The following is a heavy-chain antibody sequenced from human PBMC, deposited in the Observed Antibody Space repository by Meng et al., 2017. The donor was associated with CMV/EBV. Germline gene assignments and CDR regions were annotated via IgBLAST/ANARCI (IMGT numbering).Heavy chain of an antibody. CDR3: VRDHNWGPDY. Sequence: QVQLVKPGAGVKSSGASVKVSCQTSGDRFSDHYIHWVRQAPGQGLEWMGWIYPNSGGTHYAQKFQDRVTMTRDTSISTVYMELSRLTSDDTAVYYCVRDHNWGPDYWGQGTLVTVSS. V-gene: IGHV1-2*02. D-gene: IGHD1-1*01. J-gene: IGHJ4*02. CDR1: GDRFSDHY. CDR2: IYPNSGGT.